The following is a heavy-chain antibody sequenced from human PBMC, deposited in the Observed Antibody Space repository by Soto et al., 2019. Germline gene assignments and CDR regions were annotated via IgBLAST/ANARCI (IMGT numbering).Heavy chain of an antibody. CDR3: ARDVRPPGLAYFDL. D-gene: IGHD2-8*01. Sequence: SETLSLTCSFSGGSMSRYYWTWVRQPPGKGLEWIGNVHQTGSTNYNASLKSRVTISIDTSKSAFSLQLTSVTTADAAVYYCARDVRPPGLAYFDLWGRGTLVTVSS. CDR1: GGSMSRYY. J-gene: IGHJ2*01. CDR2: VHQTGST. V-gene: IGHV4-59*01.